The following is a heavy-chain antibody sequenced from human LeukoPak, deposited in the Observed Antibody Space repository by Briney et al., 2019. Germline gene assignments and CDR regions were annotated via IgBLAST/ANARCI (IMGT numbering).Heavy chain of an antibody. Sequence: PSETLSLTCNVSGGSISSYYWSWIRQPPGKGLEWIGSIYYSGSTYYTPSLKSRVTISVDTSKNQFSLKLSSVTAADTAVYYCARVRGDTAMDYYMDVWGKGTTVTVSS. CDR2: IYYSGST. D-gene: IGHD5-18*01. CDR1: GGSISSYY. J-gene: IGHJ6*03. V-gene: IGHV4-59*05. CDR3: ARVRGDTAMDYYMDV.